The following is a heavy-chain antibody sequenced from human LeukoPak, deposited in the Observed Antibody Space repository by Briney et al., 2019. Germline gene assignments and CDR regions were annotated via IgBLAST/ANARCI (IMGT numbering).Heavy chain of an antibody. CDR1: GFTFVNAS. CDR2: MKSKPEGGTT. V-gene: IGHV3-15*01. Sequence: GGSLRLSCLTSGFTFVNASMSWVRQAPGKGLEWVGLMKSKPEGGTTFYAAPVKDRFSISGDDSRNTLYLQMNSLTIGDTGVYYCTTGNPWGQGTLVTVSS. CDR3: TTGNP. J-gene: IGHJ5*02.